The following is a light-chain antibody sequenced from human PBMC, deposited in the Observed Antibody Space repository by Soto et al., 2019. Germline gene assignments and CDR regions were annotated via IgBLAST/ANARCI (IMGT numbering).Light chain of an antibody. J-gene: IGLJ2*01. V-gene: IGLV2-23*03. CDR2: EGS. CDR1: SSDVGSYNL. Sequence: QSALTQPASVSGSPGQSITISCTGTSSDVGSYNLVSWYQQHPGKAPKLMIYEGSKRPSGVSNRFSGSKSGNTASLTISGLQAEEEADYYCCSYAGSSTFEFGGGTKVTVL. CDR3: CSYAGSSTFE.